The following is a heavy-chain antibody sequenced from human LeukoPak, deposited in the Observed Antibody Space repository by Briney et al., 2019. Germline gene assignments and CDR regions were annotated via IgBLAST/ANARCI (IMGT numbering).Heavy chain of an antibody. CDR1: GYTFTGYY. D-gene: IGHD1-26*01. CDR3: ARLYSGSYHNCDY. J-gene: IGHJ4*02. V-gene: IGHV1-2*02. Sequence: ASVKVSCKASGYTFTGYYILWVRQAPGQGLEWMGWINPYTGGTNYAQNFQDRVTMTRDTSISTAYMDLSRLRSDDTAVYYCARLYSGSYHNCDYWGQGTLVTVSS. CDR2: INPYTGGT.